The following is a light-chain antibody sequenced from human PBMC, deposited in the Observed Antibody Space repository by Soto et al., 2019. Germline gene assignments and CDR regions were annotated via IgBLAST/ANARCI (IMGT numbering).Light chain of an antibody. CDR3: SSYRTSIYVI. CDR1: SSDVGGYNY. CDR2: EVS. J-gene: IGLJ2*01. Sequence: QSALTQPASVSGSPGQSITISCTGTSSDVGGYNYVSWYQQHPGKAPKLMIYEVSNRPSGVSHRFSGSKSGNTASLTISGLQAEDEADYYCSSYRTSIYVIFGGGTKVTVL. V-gene: IGLV2-14*01.